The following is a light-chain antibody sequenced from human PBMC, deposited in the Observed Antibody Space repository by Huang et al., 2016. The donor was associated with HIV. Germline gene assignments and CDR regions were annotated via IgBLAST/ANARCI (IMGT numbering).Light chain of an antibody. CDR1: QCISYW. J-gene: IGKJ1*01. Sequence: DIQMTQSPSTLSASVGARVTITCRASQCISYWCAWYQQKPGKAPNLLIYKSSTLKSGVPSRFNGSGSGTEFTLTISSLQPDDFATYYCQQYNSYSWTCGQGTKVEIK. V-gene: IGKV1-5*03. CDR2: KSS. CDR3: QQYNSYSWT.